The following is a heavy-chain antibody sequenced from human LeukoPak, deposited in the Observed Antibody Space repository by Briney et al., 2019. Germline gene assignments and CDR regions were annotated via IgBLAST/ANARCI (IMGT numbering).Heavy chain of an antibody. V-gene: IGHV3-21*01. CDR3: ARSAKCGGDCCADALDV. CDR2: ISSSSTYI. J-gene: IGHJ3*01. D-gene: IGHD2-21*02. Sequence: GGSLRLSCAASGFSFSSYSMNWVRQAPGRGLEWVSSISSSSTYIYYADSVKGRFTISRDSAKNSLFLQMNSLRAEDTAVYFCARSAKCGGDCCADALDVWGQGTMVTVSS. CDR1: GFSFSSYS.